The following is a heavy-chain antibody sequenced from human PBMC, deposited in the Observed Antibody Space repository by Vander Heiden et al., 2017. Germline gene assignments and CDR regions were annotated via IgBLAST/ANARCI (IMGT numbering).Heavy chain of an antibody. D-gene: IGHD6-6*01. J-gene: IGHJ6*02. CDR3: ARALYGSSYLGMDV. CDR1: GGSFSGYY. CDR2: INHSGST. V-gene: IGHV4-34*01. Sequence: QVQLQQWGAGLLKPSETLSLTCAVYGGSFSGYYWSWLRQPPGKGLEWIGEINHSGSTNYNPSLKSRVTISVDTSKNQFSLKLSSVTAADTAVYYCARALYGSSYLGMDVWGQGTTVTVSS.